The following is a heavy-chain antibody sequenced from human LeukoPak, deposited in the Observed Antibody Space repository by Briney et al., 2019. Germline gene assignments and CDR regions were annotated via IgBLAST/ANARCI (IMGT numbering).Heavy chain of an antibody. D-gene: IGHD4-23*01. CDR2: ISAYNGNT. V-gene: IGHV1-18*01. CDR1: GYTFTSYG. CDR3: ARDNSVEDTAWWFDP. J-gene: IGHJ5*02. Sequence: ASVKVSCKASGYTFTSYGIIWVRQAPGQGLEGMGWISAYNGNTNYAQKFQGRVTMTRDMSTSTDYMELSSLRSEDAAVYYCARDNSVEDTAWWFDPWGQGTLVTVSS.